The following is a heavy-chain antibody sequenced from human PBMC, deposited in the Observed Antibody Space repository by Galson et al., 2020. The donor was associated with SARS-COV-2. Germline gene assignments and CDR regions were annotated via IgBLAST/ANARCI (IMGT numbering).Heavy chain of an antibody. CDR3: ARRREAYYYDSGDFDY. CDR2: VSSNSRNM. D-gene: IGHD3-22*01. CDR1: GFTFSSYS. Sequence: GGSLRLSCAASGFTFSSYSMNWVRQAPGKGLEWVSSVSSNSRNMFYADSVKGRFTISRDNAKNSLFLQMNSLRAEDTAIYYCARRREAYYYDSGDFDYWGQGTLVTVSA. J-gene: IGHJ4*02. V-gene: IGHV3-21*01.